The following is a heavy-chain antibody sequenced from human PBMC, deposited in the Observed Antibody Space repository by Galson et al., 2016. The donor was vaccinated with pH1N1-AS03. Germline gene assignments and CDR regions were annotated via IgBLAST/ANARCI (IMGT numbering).Heavy chain of an antibody. V-gene: IGHV3-15*01. CDR3: VTGGNNFGHEY. CDR1: GFTFNDTW. CDR2: IKSKTDGGTT. D-gene: IGHD5-18*01. Sequence: LRLSCAGSGFTFNDTWMSWVHQAPGEGLEWVGRIKSKTDGGTTEYAAPVKGRFTISRDDSRDTLHLQMNSLKTEDSALYYCVTGGNNFGHEYWGQGTLVTVSS. J-gene: IGHJ4*01.